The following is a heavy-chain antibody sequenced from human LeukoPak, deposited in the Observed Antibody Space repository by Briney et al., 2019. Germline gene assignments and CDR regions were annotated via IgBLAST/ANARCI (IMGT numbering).Heavy chain of an antibody. V-gene: IGHV4-31*03. J-gene: IGHJ3*02. CDR3: ATLPYYYDSSGYSLDDDAFDI. CDR1: GGSLSSGGYY. Sequence: SETLSLTCTVSGGSLSSGGYYWSWIRQHPGKGLEWIGYIYYSGSTYYNPSLKSRVTISVDTSKSQFSLKLSSVTAADTAVYYCATLPYYYDSSGYSLDDDAFDIWGQGTMVTVSS. D-gene: IGHD3-22*01. CDR2: IYYSGST.